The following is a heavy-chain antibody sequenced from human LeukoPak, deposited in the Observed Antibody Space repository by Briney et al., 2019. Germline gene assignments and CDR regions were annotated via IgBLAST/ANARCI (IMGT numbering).Heavy chain of an antibody. Sequence: KTGGSLRLSCAASGFTFSSYSMNWVRQAPGKGLEWVSSISSSSSYIYYADSVKGRFTISRDNAKNSLYLQMNSLRAEDTAVYYCARDGAYYYDSSGPPFDYWGRGTLVTVSS. CDR1: GFTFSSYS. CDR2: ISSSSSYI. V-gene: IGHV3-21*01. CDR3: ARDGAYYYDSSGPPFDY. J-gene: IGHJ4*02. D-gene: IGHD3-22*01.